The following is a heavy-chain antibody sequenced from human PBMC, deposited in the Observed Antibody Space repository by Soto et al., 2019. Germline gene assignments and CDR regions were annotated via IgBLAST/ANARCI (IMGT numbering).Heavy chain of an antibody. CDR1: GGSISSSSYY. CDR2: IYYSGST. D-gene: IGHD5-18*01. J-gene: IGHJ6*02. CDR3: ARHLAPGGYSYGRSYGMDV. Sequence: SETLSLTCTVPGGSISSSSYYWGWIRQPPGKGLEWIGSIYYSGSTYYNPSLKSRVTISVDTSKNQFSLKLSSVTAADTAVYYCARHLAPGGYSYGRSYGMDVWGQGTTVTVSS. V-gene: IGHV4-39*01.